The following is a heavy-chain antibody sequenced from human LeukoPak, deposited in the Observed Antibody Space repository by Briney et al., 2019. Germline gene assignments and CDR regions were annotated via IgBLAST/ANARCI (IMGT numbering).Heavy chain of an antibody. CDR2: IYYSGST. D-gene: IGHD7-27*01. CDR3: ARDQRELGIDNA. Sequence: SETLSLTCTVSGGSISSSSYYWGWIRQPPGKGLEWIGSIYYSGSTYYNPSLKSRVAISVDTSKNQFSLKLSSVTAADTAVYYCARDQRELGIDNAWGQGTLVTVSS. CDR1: GGSISSSSYY. J-gene: IGHJ5*02. V-gene: IGHV4-39*07.